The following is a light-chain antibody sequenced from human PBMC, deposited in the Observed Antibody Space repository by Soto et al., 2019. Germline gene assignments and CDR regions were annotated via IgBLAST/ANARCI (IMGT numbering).Light chain of an antibody. J-gene: IGLJ2*01. CDR1: SSNIGAGYD. CDR2: GNS. V-gene: IGLV1-40*01. Sequence: QAVVTQPHSVSGAPGQRVTISCTGSSSNIGAGYDVHWYQQLPGTAPKLLIYGNSNRPSGVPDRFSGSKSGTSASLAITGLQAEDEADYYCQSYDSSLSLVVFGGGTKLTVL. CDR3: QSYDSSLSLVV.